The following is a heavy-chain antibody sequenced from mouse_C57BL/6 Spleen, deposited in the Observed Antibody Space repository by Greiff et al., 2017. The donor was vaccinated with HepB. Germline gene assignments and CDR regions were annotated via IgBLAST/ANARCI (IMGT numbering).Heavy chain of an antibody. V-gene: IGHV5-17*01. CDR3: AILYDGYSYYAMDY. CDR2: ISSGSSTI. CDR1: GFTFSDYG. Sequence: EVQRVESGGGLVKPGGSLKLSCAASGFTFSDYGMHWVRQAPEKGLEWVAYISSGSSTIYYADTVKGRFTISRDNAKNTLFLQMTSLRSEDTAMYYCAILYDGYSYYAMDYWGQGTSVTVSS. D-gene: IGHD2-3*01. J-gene: IGHJ4*01.